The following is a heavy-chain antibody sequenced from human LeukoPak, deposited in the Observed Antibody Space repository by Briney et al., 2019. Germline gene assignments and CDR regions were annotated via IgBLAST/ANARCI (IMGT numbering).Heavy chain of an antibody. CDR2: ISAYNGNT. J-gene: IGHJ5*02. CDR1: GYTFTSYG. Sequence: GASVKVSFTASGYTFTSYGISWVRQAPGQGLEWMGWISAYNGNTNYAQKLQGRVTMTTDTSTSTAYMELRSLRSDDTAVYYCARDMGVVLLWFGTPAAWFDPWGQGTLVTVSS. D-gene: IGHD3-10*01. V-gene: IGHV1-18*01. CDR3: ARDMGVVLLWFGTPAAWFDP.